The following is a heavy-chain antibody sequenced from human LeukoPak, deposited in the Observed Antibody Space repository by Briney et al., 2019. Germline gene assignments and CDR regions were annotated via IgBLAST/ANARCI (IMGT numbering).Heavy chain of an antibody. CDR3: ARDLRASGMDV. CDR2: IYFSGNT. CDR1: GGSISSYY. V-gene: IGHV4-59*01. Sequence: SETLSLTCTVSGGSISSYYWSWIRQPPGKGLEWIGYIYFSGNTNYNPSLKSRVTISVDTPKNQFSLKLSSVTAADTAVYYCARDLRASGMDVWGQGTTVTVSS. J-gene: IGHJ6*02.